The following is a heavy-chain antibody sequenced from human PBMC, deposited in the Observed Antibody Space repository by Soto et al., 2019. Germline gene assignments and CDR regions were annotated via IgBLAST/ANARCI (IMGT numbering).Heavy chain of an antibody. V-gene: IGHV3-30-3*01. CDR1: GFTFSSYA. Sequence: QVQLVESEGGVVQPGRSLRLSCAASGFTFSSYAMHWVRQAPGKGLEWVAVISYDGSNKYYADSVKGRFTISRDNSKNTLYLQMNSLRAEDTAVYYCARGGELRLGYGMDVWGQGTTVTVSS. D-gene: IGHD3-16*01. J-gene: IGHJ6*02. CDR3: ARGGELRLGYGMDV. CDR2: ISYDGSNK.